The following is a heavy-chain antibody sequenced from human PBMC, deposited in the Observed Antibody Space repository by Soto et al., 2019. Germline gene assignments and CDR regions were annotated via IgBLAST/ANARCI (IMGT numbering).Heavy chain of an antibody. CDR3: ATQYIYGYFDY. CDR2: ISAYNGNT. V-gene: IGHV1-18*01. Sequence: GASVKVSCKASGYTFTSYGISWVRQAPGQGLEWMGWISAYNGNTNYAQKLQGRVTMTEDTSTDTAYMELSSLRSEDTAVYYCATQYIYGYFDYWGQGTLVTVSS. J-gene: IGHJ4*02. D-gene: IGHD5-18*01. CDR1: GYTFTSYG.